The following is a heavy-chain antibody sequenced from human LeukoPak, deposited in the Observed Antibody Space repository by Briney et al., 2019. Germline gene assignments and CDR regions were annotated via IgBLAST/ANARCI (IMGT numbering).Heavy chain of an antibody. CDR3: AKGNSSSWHDLGYFDC. V-gene: IGHV3-23*01. Sequence: EGSLRLSCAAAGFTFSTYAMSWVRQAPGKGLEWVATISDSGANTYYADSVKGRFTISRDNSKNTMYLQMNSLRAEDTAVYYCAKGNSSSWHDLGYFDCWGQGTLVTVSS. CDR1: GFTFSTYA. CDR2: ISDSGANT. D-gene: IGHD6-13*01. J-gene: IGHJ4*02.